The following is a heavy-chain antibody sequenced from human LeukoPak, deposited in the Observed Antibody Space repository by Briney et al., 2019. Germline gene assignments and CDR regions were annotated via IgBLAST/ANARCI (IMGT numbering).Heavy chain of an antibody. CDR1: GGSLSTHH. CDR3: ARLYCTRTSCYLVDP. CDR2: ISDSGST. J-gene: IGHJ5*02. Sequence: SETLSLTCVVSGGSLSTHHWSWIRQSPGRGLEWIGYISDSGSTNYNPSLKSRVTISVDTSKNQFSLKVTSVSAADTALYYCARLYCTRTSCYLVDPWGQGTLVTVSS. D-gene: IGHD2-2*01. V-gene: IGHV4-59*11.